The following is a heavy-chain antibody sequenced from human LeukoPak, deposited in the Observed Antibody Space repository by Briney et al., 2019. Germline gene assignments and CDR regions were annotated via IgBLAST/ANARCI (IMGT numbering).Heavy chain of an antibody. J-gene: IGHJ6*02. V-gene: IGHV3-30*18. CDR1: DFSFSNYG. CDR2: ILYDGNNK. D-gene: IGHD1-26*01. Sequence: PGGSLRLSCAASDFSFSNYGMNWVRQAPGKGLEWVAVILYDGNNKHYAESVKGRFTISRDNSNNMLYLQMNSLRPEDTAVYYCAKDRLFGSGLNGPHYYYGMDVWGQGTTVTVSS. CDR3: AKDRLFGSGLNGPHYYYGMDV.